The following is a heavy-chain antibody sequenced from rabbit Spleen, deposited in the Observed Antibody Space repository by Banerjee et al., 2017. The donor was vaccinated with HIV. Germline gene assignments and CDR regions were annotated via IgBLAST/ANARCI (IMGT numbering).Heavy chain of an antibody. D-gene: IGHD4-1*01. Sequence: QEQLEESGGGLFQPGGSLALTCKASGFSFSSSYYMCWVRQAPGKGLELIACIYAGNSGTTYYASWSKGRFTISKTSSATVTLQMTSLTAADTATYFCARGYSSAWSHFNFWGQGTLVTVS. CDR2: IYAGNSGTT. CDR1: GFSFSSSYY. J-gene: IGHJ4*01. CDR3: ARGYSSAWSHFNF. V-gene: IGHV1S45*01.